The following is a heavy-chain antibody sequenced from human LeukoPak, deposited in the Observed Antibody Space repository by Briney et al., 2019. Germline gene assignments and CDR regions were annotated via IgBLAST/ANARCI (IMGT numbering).Heavy chain of an antibody. CDR1: GFTFNNYW. Sequence: QAGGSLRLSCAASGFTFNNYWMHWVRQAPGKGLMWVSHINNDGSSTTYADSVKGRFTISRDNAKNTLYLQMNSLRAEDTAVYYCARLIAVAGTIWGQGTLVTVSS. V-gene: IGHV3-74*01. J-gene: IGHJ4*02. D-gene: IGHD6-19*01. CDR2: INNDGSST. CDR3: ARLIAVAGTI.